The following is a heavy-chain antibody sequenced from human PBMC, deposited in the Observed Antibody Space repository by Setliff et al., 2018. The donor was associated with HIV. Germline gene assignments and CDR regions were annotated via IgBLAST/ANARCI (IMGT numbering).Heavy chain of an antibody. Sequence: SLKISCAASGFTFDDYTMHWVRQAPGKGLEWVSLIRWDGGRTYYADSLKARFTISRDNTKNSLYLQMNSLTTEDTAFYYCAKSFHGGWNPGDLMDYWGQGTLVTVSS. CDR2: IRWDGGRT. V-gene: IGHV3-43*01. CDR3: AKSFHGGWNPGDLMDY. D-gene: IGHD1-1*01. J-gene: IGHJ4*02. CDR1: GFTFDDYT.